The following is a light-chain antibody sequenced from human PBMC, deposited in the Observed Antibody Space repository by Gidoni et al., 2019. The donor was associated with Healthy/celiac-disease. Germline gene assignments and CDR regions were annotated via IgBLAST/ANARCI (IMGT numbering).Light chain of an antibody. Sequence: DIQMTQSPSSLSASVGDRVTITCRASQSISSYLTWYQQKPGKAPKLLLYAASSLQSGVTSRFSGSGSGTDFTITISSLQPADFSTYYCQQRYSTPRITFGQGTRLEIK. V-gene: IGKV1-39*01. J-gene: IGKJ5*01. CDR2: AAS. CDR3: QQRYSTPRIT. CDR1: QSISSY.